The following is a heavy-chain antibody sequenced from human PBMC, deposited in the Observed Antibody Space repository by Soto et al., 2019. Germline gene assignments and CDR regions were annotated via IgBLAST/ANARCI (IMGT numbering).Heavy chain of an antibody. CDR3: ATTYYYDSSGYNKPYYYGMDV. CDR2: IIPIFGTA. D-gene: IGHD3-22*01. V-gene: IGHV1-69*13. J-gene: IGHJ6*02. CDR1: GGTFSSYA. Sequence: SVHVSCKASGGTFSSYAISWVRQAPGQGLEWMGGIIPIFGTANYAQKFQGRVTITADESTSTAYMELSSLRSEDTAVYYCATTYYYDSSGYNKPYYYGMDVWGQGTTVTVSS.